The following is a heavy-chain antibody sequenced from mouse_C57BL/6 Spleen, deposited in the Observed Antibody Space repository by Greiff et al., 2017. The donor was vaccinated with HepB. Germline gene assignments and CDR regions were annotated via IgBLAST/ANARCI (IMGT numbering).Heavy chain of an antibody. Sequence: VQLQQPGAELVRPGSSVKLSCKASGYTFTDYYMHWVKQKPGKGLEWIGEIYPGSGNTYYNEKFKGKATLTADTSSSTAYMQLSSLTSEDSAVYFCARSFTTVVASPYYYAMDYWGQGTSVTVSS. V-gene: IGHV1-83*01. J-gene: IGHJ4*01. D-gene: IGHD1-1*01. CDR3: RSFTTVVASPYYYAMDY. CDR2: YPGSGNTY. CDR1: YTFTDYYM.